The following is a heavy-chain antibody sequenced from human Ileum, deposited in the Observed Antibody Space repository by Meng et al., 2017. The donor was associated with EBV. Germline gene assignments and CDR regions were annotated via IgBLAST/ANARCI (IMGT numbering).Heavy chain of an antibody. Sequence: LQESGPGRGKPSQTVCLTCAVSGGSISSGGYYWSRIRQPPGKGLEWIGYFYKSGSTYYNPSLTSRVTISVDTSKNQFFLKLGSVTAADTGVYYCARGGDTSGYSLDYWGQGILVTVSS. J-gene: IGHJ4*02. D-gene: IGHD3-22*01. CDR1: GGSISSGGYY. V-gene: IGHV4-30-4*01. CDR3: ARGGDTSGYSLDY. CDR2: FYKSGST.